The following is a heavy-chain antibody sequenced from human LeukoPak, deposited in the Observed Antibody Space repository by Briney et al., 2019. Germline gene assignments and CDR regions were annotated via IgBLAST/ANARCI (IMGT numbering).Heavy chain of an antibody. CDR1: GFTFRSYE. CDR3: ANLNPYSGSRLIKTRRGY. CDR2: LSSSGSAF. V-gene: IGHV3-48*03. J-gene: IGHJ4*02. Sequence: GGSLTLSCEDSGFTFRSYEMNWVRQAPGKGLEWIAYLSSSGSAFSYADSVKGRFTISRDNSKNTLYLQMNSLRAEDTAVYYCANLNPYSGSRLIKTRRGYWGQGTLVSVSS. D-gene: IGHD1-26*01.